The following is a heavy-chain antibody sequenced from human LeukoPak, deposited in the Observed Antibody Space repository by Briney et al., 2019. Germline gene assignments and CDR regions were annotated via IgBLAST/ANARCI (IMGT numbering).Heavy chain of an antibody. CDR2: IRYDGSNK. J-gene: IGHJ4*02. CDR1: GFTFSSYG. Sequence: PGGSLRLSCAASGFTFSSYGMHWVRQAPGKGLEWVAFIRYDGSNKYYADSVKGRFTISRDNSKNTLYLQMNSLRAEDTAVYYCAKSEWLRVGPTGRFIDYWGQGTLVTVSS. D-gene: IGHD5-12*01. V-gene: IGHV3-30*02. CDR3: AKSEWLRVGPTGRFIDY.